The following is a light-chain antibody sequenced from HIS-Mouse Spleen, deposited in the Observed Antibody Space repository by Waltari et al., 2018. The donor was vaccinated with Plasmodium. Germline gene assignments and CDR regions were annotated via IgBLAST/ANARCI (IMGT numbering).Light chain of an antibody. CDR3: CSHAGRSTNWV. CDR2: DGS. V-gene: IGLV2-23*01. Sequence: QSALTQPASVSGSPGQSATLSCTGTSSDVGSYNLVSWYQPHPGKAPKLIVYDGSKRHAGVFNGFSGSKSGNTASVTISGIQAEDEADYYSCSHAGRSTNWVFGGGTKKTVL. CDR1: SSDVGSYNL. J-gene: IGLJ3*02.